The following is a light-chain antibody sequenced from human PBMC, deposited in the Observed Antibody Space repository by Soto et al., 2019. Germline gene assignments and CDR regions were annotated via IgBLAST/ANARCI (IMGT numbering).Light chain of an antibody. CDR2: WAS. Sequence: DIVMTQSPDSLAVSLGERATINCKSSQTVLYSSNNKNYLAWYQQKPGQPPKLLIYWASTRQSGVPDRFRGSGSGTDFTLTISSLQTEDVAVYYCQQYYSTPLTFGGGTKVELK. V-gene: IGKV4-1*01. CDR1: QTVLYSSNNKNY. CDR3: QQYYSTPLT. J-gene: IGKJ4*01.